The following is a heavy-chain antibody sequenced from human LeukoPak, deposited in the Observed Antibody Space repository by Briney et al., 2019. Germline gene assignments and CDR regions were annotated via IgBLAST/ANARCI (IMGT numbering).Heavy chain of an antibody. Sequence: PSETLSLTCTVSGGSISSYYWSWIRQPPGKGLEWIGYIYFSGSTNYNPSLKSRVTISVDTSKNQFSLKLSSVTAADTAVYYCAREDPYSSGAFFDYRGQGTLVTVSS. J-gene: IGHJ4*02. D-gene: IGHD6-19*01. CDR3: AREDPYSSGAFFDY. V-gene: IGHV4-59*01. CDR1: GGSISSYY. CDR2: IYFSGST.